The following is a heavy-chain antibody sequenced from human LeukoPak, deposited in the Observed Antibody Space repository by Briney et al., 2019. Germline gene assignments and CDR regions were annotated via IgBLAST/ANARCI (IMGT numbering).Heavy chain of an antibody. CDR1: GFTFSSYG. V-gene: IGHV3-53*01. CDR2: IYSGGST. Sequence: SGGSLRLSCAASGFTFSSYGMHWVRQAPAKGLEWISVIYSGGSTYNADSVKGRFTVSRDTSKNTLYLQMNSLRADDTAVYYCARGPRGFDPWGQGTLVTVSS. J-gene: IGHJ5*02. CDR3: ARGPRGFDP.